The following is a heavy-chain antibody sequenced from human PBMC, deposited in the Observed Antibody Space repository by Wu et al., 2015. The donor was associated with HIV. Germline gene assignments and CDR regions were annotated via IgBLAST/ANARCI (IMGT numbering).Heavy chain of an antibody. CDR3: AYSLAVAGPDPYPFDI. Sequence: QVQLVQSGAEVRKPGASVKVSCKASGYSFSDFYIHWVRQAPGQGLEWMGIISPDGGNTKYAQKFQGRVTLTRDTPTSTVYMELSSLRSEDTALYYCAYSLAVAGPDPYPFDIWGQGDNGHRL. J-gene: IGHJ3*02. CDR1: GYSFSDFY. V-gene: IGHV1-46*01. D-gene: IGHD6-19*01. CDR2: ISPDGGNT.